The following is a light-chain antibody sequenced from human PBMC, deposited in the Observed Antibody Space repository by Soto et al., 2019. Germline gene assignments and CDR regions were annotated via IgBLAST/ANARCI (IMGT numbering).Light chain of an antibody. J-gene: IGKJ3*01. CDR1: QDINSW. CDR2: AAS. V-gene: IGKV1-12*01. CDR3: QQANSFPFT. Sequence: DIQMTQSPSSVSASVGDRVTITCRASQDINSWLAWYQQKPGKAPELLIYAASSLQSGVPSRFSGSESGTDFTLTISSLQPEDFATYYCQQANSFPFTFGPGTKVHI.